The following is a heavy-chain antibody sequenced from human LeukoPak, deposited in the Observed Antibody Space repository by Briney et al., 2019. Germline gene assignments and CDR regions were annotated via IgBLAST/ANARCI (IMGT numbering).Heavy chain of an antibody. CDR3: ATGPDHGAFDI. J-gene: IGHJ3*02. V-gene: IGHV3-23*01. CDR2: ISGSGGST. D-gene: IGHD1-14*01. Sequence: GGSLRLSCAAPGFTFSSYVMSWVRQARGKGLEWVSAISGSGGSTYYADSVKGRFTISRDNSKNTLYVQMNSLRVEDTAVYYCATGPDHGAFDIWGQGPMVTVSS. CDR1: GFTFSSYV.